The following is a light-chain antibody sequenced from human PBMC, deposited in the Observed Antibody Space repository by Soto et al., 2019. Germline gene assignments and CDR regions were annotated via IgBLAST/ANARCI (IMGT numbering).Light chain of an antibody. CDR3: QQYYTYWHM. V-gene: IGKV1-5*01. Sequence: IQMTQSPSTLSASVGDRVTITCRASQTISSYLAWYQQKPGKAPKLLIYDASNLESGVPSTFSGSGSGTEFTLTISSLQPDDFATYYCQQYYTYWHMFGQGTKVDIK. CDR2: DAS. CDR1: QTISSY. J-gene: IGKJ1*01.